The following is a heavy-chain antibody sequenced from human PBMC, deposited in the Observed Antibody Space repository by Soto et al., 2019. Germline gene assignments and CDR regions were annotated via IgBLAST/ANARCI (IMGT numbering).Heavy chain of an antibody. V-gene: IGHV5-10-1*01. D-gene: IGHD3-22*01. CDR2: IDPSDSYT. CDR1: GYSFTRYW. CDR3: ARHPYDSSGYYHNWFDP. J-gene: IGHJ5*02. Sequence: PGESLKISCKGSGYSFTRYWIYWVRQMPGKGLEWMGRIDPSDSYTNYSPSFQGHVTISADKSISTAYLQWSSLKASDTAMYYCARHPYDSSGYYHNWFDPWGQGTLVTVSS.